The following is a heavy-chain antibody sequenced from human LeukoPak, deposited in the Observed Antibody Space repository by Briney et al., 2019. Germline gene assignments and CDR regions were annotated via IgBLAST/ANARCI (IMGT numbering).Heavy chain of an antibody. J-gene: IGHJ4*02. CDR1: GYTFTGYY. CDR3: AGEGRDGYNLPTDY. D-gene: IGHD5-24*01. CDR2: INPNSGGT. V-gene: IGHV1-2*06. Sequence: ASVKVSCKASGYTFTGYYMHWVRQAPGQGLEWMARINPNSGGTNYAQKFQGRVTMTRDTSISTAYMELSRLRSDDTAVYYCAGEGRDGYNLPTDYWGQGTLVTVSS.